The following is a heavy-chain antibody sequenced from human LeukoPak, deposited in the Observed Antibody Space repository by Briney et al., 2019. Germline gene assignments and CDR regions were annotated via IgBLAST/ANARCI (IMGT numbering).Heavy chain of an antibody. V-gene: IGHV1-2*02. CDR1: GYTFTGYY. Sequence: EASVKVSCKASGYTFTGYYMHWVRQAPGQGLEWMGWINPNSGGTNYAQKFQGRVTMTRDTSISTAYMELSRLRSDDTAVYYCARGSDIVVVVADLNWFDPWGQGTLVTVSS. CDR2: INPNSGGT. CDR3: ARGSDIVVVVADLNWFDP. J-gene: IGHJ5*02. D-gene: IGHD2-15*01.